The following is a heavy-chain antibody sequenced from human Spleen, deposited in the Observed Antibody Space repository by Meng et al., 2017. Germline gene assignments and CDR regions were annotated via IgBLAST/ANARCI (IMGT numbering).Heavy chain of an antibody. Sequence: SETLSLTCTVSGYSISSGYYWGWIRQPPGKGLEWIGSIYHSGSTYYNPSLKSRVTISVDTSKNQFSLKPSSVTAADTAVYYCARENRYYYGSGVYYFDYWGQGTLVTVSS. J-gene: IGHJ4*02. CDR2: IYHSGST. CDR3: ARENRYYYGSGVYYFDY. D-gene: IGHD3-10*01. V-gene: IGHV4-38-2*02. CDR1: GYSISSGYY.